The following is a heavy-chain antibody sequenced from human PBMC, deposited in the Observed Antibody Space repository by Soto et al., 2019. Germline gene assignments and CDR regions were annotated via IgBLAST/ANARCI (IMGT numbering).Heavy chain of an antibody. Sequence: SETLSLTCAVSGGSISSGGYSRTWIRQPPGKGLEWIGYIYHSGSTYYNPSLKSRVTISVDRSNNQFSLQLSSVTAADTAVYYCARGSYSGYDFAFDIWGQGTMVTVSS. CDR3: ARGSYSGYDFAFDI. J-gene: IGHJ3*02. V-gene: IGHV4-30-2*01. CDR1: GGSISSGGYS. CDR2: IYHSGST. D-gene: IGHD5-12*01.